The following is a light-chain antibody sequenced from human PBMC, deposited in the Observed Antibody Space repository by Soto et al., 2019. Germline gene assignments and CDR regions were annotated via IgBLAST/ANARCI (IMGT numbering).Light chain of an antibody. CDR2: AAS. V-gene: IGKV3-20*01. J-gene: IGKJ3*01. CDR3: QQHGSWGIP. CDR1: QSVSSNS. Sequence: EVGLSQSPGTLSLSPGESATLSCRASQSVSSNSLAWHQQKPGQAPRLLMYAASSRAAGIPDRFSGSGSGTDFTLTISRLEPEDFAVYYCQQHGSWGIPFGPGTKVDIK.